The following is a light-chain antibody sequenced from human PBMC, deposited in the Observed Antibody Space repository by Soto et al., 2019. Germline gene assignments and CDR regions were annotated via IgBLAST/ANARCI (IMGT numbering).Light chain of an antibody. CDR1: QSINTW. CDR2: TAS. Sequence: DIQMSQSPSTLSASVGDRVTITCRASQSINTWLAWYQQKPGKAPRLLIYTASSLESGVPSRFSGSGSGTEFTLTISSLQPDDFVTYYCLQHESYPRTFGQGTKLEIK. V-gene: IGKV1-5*03. J-gene: IGKJ1*01. CDR3: LQHESYPRT.